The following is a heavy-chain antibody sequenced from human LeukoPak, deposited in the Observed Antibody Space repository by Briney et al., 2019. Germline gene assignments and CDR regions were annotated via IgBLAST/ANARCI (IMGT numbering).Heavy chain of an antibody. J-gene: IGHJ4*02. D-gene: IGHD3-22*01. CDR1: GGSISSGGYY. Sequence: PSETLSLTCTVSGGSISSGGYYWSWIRQHPGKGLEWIVYIYYSGSTYYNPSLKSRVTISVDTSKNQFSLKLSSVTAADTAVYYCARPGRVGVRYYYDSWGQGTLVTVSS. CDR3: ARPGRVGVRYYYDS. V-gene: IGHV4-31*03. CDR2: IYYSGST.